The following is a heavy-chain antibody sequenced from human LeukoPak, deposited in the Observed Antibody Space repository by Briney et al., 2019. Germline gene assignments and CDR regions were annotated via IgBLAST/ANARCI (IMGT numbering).Heavy chain of an antibody. V-gene: IGHV3-48*03. Sequence: GGSLRLSCAASGFTFSSYEMNWVRQAPGKGLEWVSYISSSGSTIYYADSVKGRFTISRDNAKNSLYLQMNSLRAEDTAVYYCARDRDYYDGSGYRVYYFDYWGQGTLVTVSS. CDR3: ARDRDYYDGSGYRVYYFDY. J-gene: IGHJ4*02. CDR2: ISSSGSTI. CDR1: GFTFSSYE. D-gene: IGHD3-22*01.